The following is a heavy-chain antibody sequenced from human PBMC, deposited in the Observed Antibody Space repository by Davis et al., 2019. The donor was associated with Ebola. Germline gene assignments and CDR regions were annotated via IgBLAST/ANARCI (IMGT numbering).Heavy chain of an antibody. CDR3: ARQLLWFGELLYGGMDV. V-gene: IGHV3-30*03. CDR2: ISYDGSNK. D-gene: IGHD3-10*01. J-gene: IGHJ6*02. Sequence: GESLKISCAASGFTFSSYGMHWVRQAPGKGLEWVAVISYDGSNKYYADSVKGRFTISRDNAKNSLYLQMNSLRAEDTAVYYCARQLLWFGELLYGGMDVWGQGTTVTVSS. CDR1: GFTFSSYG.